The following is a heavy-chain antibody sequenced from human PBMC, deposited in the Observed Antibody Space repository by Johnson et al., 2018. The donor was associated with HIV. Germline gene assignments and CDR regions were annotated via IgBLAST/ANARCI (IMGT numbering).Heavy chain of an antibody. CDR2: IYSGGST. CDR1: GFNVSDNY. D-gene: IGHD4-17*01. CDR3: TTGTTVPTWD. V-gene: IGHV3-66*01. Sequence: VQLVESGGALVQPGGSLRLSCAGSGFNVSDNYMSWVRQAPGKGLEWVSVIYSGGSTFNAHSVKGRFTISRDNSKNILYLEMNSLRAEDTAVYYCTTGTTVPTWDWGQGTMVTVSS. J-gene: IGHJ3*01.